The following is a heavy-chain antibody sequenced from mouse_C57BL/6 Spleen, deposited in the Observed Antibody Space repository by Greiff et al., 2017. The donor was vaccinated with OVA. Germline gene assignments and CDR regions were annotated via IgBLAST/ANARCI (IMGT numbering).Heavy chain of an antibody. CDR1: GYTFTSYW. CDR3: ARRGYGNFWFAY. J-gene: IGHJ3*01. Sequence: QVQLQQPGAELVKPGASVKLSCKASGYTFTSYWMQWVKQRPGQGLELIGEIDPSDSYTNYNQKFKGKATLTVDTSSSTAYMQLSSLTSEDSAVYYCARRGYGNFWFAYWGQGTLVTVSA. D-gene: IGHD2-1*01. CDR2: IDPSDSYT. V-gene: IGHV1-50*01.